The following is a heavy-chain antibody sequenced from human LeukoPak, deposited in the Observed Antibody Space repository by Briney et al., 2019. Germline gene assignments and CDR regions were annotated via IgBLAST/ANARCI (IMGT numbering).Heavy chain of an antibody. D-gene: IGHD3-10*01. CDR2: IDSDGSST. Sequence: PGGSLRLSCAASGFTFSSYWIHWVRQAPGKGLVWVSRIDSDGSSTTYADSVKGRFTISRDNAKNTLYLQMNSLRAEDTAVYYCAVIRGVITPFDNWGQGTLVTVSS. CDR1: GFTFSSYW. J-gene: IGHJ4*02. CDR3: AVIRGVITPFDN. V-gene: IGHV3-74*01.